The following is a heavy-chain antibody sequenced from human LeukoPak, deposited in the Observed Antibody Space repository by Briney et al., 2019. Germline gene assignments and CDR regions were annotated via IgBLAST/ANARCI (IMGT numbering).Heavy chain of an antibody. Sequence: GGSLRLSCAASGFTFSSYAMHWVRQAPGKGLEWVAVISYDGSNKYYADSVKGRFTISRDNSKNTLYLQMNSLRAEDTAVYYCARVMVRGVSNYGMDVWGQGTTVTVSS. J-gene: IGHJ6*02. D-gene: IGHD3-10*01. CDR1: GFTFSSYA. CDR2: ISYDGSNK. CDR3: ARVMVRGVSNYGMDV. V-gene: IGHV3-30-3*01.